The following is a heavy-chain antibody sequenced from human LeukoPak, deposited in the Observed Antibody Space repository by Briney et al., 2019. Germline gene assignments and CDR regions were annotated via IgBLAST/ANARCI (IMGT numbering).Heavy chain of an antibody. J-gene: IGHJ4*02. V-gene: IGHV4-59*01. Sequence: SETLSLTCTVSGGSISSYYWSWIRQPPGKGLGWIGYIYYSGNTNYNPSLKSRVTISVDTSKNQFSLRLSSVTAADTAVYYCARGGRYYYDSSGYSHWGQGTLVAVSS. D-gene: IGHD3-22*01. CDR3: ARGGRYYYDSSGYSH. CDR1: GGSISSYY. CDR2: IYYSGNT.